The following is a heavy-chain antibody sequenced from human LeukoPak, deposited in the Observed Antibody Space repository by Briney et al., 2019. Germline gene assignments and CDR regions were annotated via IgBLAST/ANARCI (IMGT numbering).Heavy chain of an antibody. CDR1: GGSFSGYY. CDR3: ARRYYYDSSGYNPPFDY. Sequence: PSETLSLTCAAYGGSFSGYYWSWIRQPPGKGLEWIGEINHSGSTNYNPSLKSRVTISVDTSKNQFSLKLSSVTAADTAVCYCARRYYYDSSGYNPPFDYWGQGTLVTVSS. D-gene: IGHD3-22*01. CDR2: INHSGST. V-gene: IGHV4-34*01. J-gene: IGHJ4*02.